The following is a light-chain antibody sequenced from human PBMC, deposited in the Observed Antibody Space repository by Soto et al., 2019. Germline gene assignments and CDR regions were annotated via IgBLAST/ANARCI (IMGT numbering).Light chain of an antibody. CDR2: DVS. J-gene: IGLJ2*01. CDR3: SSYTSRSSLVV. V-gene: IGLV2-14*01. CDR1: SSDVGGYNY. Sequence: QSALTQPASVSGSPGQSITISCTGTSSDVGGYNYVSWYQQHPVKAPKLMIYDVSNRPSGVSNRFSGSKSGNTASLTISGLQAEDEADYYCSSYTSRSSLVVFGGGTKLTVL.